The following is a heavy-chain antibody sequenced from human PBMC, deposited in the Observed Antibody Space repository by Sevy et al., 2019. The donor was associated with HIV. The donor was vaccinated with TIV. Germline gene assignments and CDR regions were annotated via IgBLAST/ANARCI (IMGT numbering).Heavy chain of an antibody. Sequence: SETLSLTFAVYGGSFSGYYWSWIRQPPGKGLEWIGEINHSGSTNYNPSLKSRVTISVDTSKNQFSLKLSSVTAADTAVYYCARGVTSPVLRYFDWLLYVNWFDPWGQGTLVTVSS. J-gene: IGHJ5*02. CDR3: ARGVTSPVLRYFDWLLYVNWFDP. D-gene: IGHD3-9*01. V-gene: IGHV4-34*01. CDR1: GGSFSGYY. CDR2: INHSGST.